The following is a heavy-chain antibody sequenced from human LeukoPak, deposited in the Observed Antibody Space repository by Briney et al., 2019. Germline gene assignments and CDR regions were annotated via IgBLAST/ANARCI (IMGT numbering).Heavy chain of an antibody. J-gene: IGHJ5*02. CDR3: ARGSEVVAAANNWFDP. D-gene: IGHD2-2*01. CDR1: GFTFTNYW. V-gene: IGHV3-7*01. CDR2: IKQDRSEK. Sequence: AGGSLRLSCAASGFTFTNYWMSWVRQAPGKGLELVANIKQDRSEKYYVDSVKGRFTISRDNAKNSLYLQMNSLRAEDTAVYYCARGSEVVAAANNWFDPWGQGTLVTVSS.